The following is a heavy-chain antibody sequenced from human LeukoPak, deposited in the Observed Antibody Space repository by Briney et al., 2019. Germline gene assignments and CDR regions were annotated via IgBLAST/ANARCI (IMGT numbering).Heavy chain of an antibody. V-gene: IGHV3-30*18. CDR2: ISYDGSNK. CDR1: GFTFSSYG. Sequence: GGSLRLSCAASGFTFSSYGMPWVRQAPGKGLEWVAVISYDGSNKYYADSVKGRFTISRDNSKNTLYLQMNSLRAEDTAVYYCAKDSGTWWFDPWGQGTLVTVSS. CDR3: AKDSGTWWFDP. J-gene: IGHJ5*02.